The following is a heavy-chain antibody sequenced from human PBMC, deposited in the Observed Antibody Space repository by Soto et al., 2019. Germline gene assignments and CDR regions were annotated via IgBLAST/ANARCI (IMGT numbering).Heavy chain of an antibody. CDR2: IYYSGST. J-gene: IGHJ4*02. D-gene: IGHD1-26*01. CDR3: ARGAPMWELEGLYYFDY. Sequence: SETLSLTCTVSGGSVSSGSYYWSWIRQPPGKGLEWIGYIYYSGSTNYNPSLKSRVTISVDTSKNQFSLKLSSVTAADTAVYYCARGAPMWELEGLYYFDYWGQGTLVTVSS. CDR1: GGSVSSGSYY. V-gene: IGHV4-61*01.